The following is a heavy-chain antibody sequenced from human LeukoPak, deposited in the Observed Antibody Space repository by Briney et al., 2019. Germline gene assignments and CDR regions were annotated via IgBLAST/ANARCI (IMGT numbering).Heavy chain of an antibody. CDR1: GFTFSSYG. J-gene: IGHJ4*02. CDR3: ARARRYCSSTSCQGFDY. V-gene: IGHV3-33*01. D-gene: IGHD2-2*01. Sequence: GGSLRLSCAASGFTFSSYGIHWVRQAPGKGLEWMAVIWYDGSNKYYADSVKGRFTISRDNAKNSLYLQMNSLRAEDTAVYYCARARRYCSSTSCQGFDYWGQGTLVTVSS. CDR2: IWYDGSNK.